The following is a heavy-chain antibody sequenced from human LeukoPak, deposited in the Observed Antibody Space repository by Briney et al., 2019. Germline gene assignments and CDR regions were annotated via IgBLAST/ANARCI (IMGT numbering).Heavy chain of an antibody. J-gene: IGHJ5*02. V-gene: IGHV1-8*01. CDR1: GYTFTSYD. CDR3: ARGRAYCSSTSCYERDNWFDP. D-gene: IGHD2-2*01. Sequence: ASVKVSCKASGYTFTSYDINWVRQATGQGLEWMGWMNPNSGNTGYAQKFQGRVTMTRNTSISTAYMELSSLRSEDTAVYYCARGRAYCSSTSCYERDNWFDPWGQGTLVTVSS. CDR2: MNPNSGNT.